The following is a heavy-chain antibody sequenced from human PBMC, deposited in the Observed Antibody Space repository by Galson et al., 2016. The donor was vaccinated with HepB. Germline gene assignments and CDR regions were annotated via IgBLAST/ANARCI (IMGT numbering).Heavy chain of an antibody. D-gene: IGHD1-26*01. CDR3: ARDILGVGDY. CDR2: ISYDGSNK. J-gene: IGHJ4*02. V-gene: IGHV3-30*03. CDR1: GFSFSTYS. Sequence: SLRLSCAASGFSFSTYSLNWVRQAPGKGLEWVTLISYDGSNKYYADSVKGRFTISRDNSKNTLYLQMNSLRAEDTAVYYCARDILGVGDYWGQGTLVIVSS.